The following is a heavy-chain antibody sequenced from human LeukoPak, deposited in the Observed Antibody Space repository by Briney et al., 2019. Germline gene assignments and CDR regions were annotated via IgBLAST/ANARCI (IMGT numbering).Heavy chain of an antibody. V-gene: IGHV3-74*01. D-gene: IGHD1-1*01. Sequence: GGSLRLSCAASGFTFSNYWMHWIRQVPGKGLVWVSHIKYDGSATNYADSVKGRFTISRDNAKNSLYLQMNSLRAEDTAVYYCARDGNDWGQGTLVTVSS. CDR3: ARDGND. CDR2: IKYDGSAT. CDR1: GFTFSNYW. J-gene: IGHJ4*02.